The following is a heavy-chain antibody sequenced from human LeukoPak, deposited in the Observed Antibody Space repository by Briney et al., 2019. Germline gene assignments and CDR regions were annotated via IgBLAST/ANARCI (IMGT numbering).Heavy chain of an antibody. Sequence: GGSLRLSCAASGFTFSSYSMNWVRQAPGKGLEWVSYISSSSSTIYYADSVKGRFTISRDNAKNSLYLQMNSLRAEDTAVYYCARVVGQWLPIWGQGTLVTVSS. CDR3: ARVVGQWLPI. CDR1: GFTFSSYS. D-gene: IGHD6-19*01. V-gene: IGHV3-48*01. CDR2: ISSSSSTI. J-gene: IGHJ4*02.